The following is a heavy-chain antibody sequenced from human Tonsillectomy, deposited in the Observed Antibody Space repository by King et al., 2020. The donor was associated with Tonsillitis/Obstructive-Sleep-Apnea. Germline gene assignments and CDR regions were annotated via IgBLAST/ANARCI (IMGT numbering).Heavy chain of an antibody. CDR3: AREPSDLGAFDI. Sequence: VQLPESGPGLVKPSETLSLTCTVSGGSISSYYWSWIRQPPGKGLEWVGSIYFTGSTNHNPSPKSRVIISVDTSKNQFSLKLSSVTAADTAVYYCAREPSDLGAFDIWGQGTMVTVSS. CDR1: GGSISSYY. J-gene: IGHJ3*02. CDR2: IYFTGST. V-gene: IGHV4-59*01.